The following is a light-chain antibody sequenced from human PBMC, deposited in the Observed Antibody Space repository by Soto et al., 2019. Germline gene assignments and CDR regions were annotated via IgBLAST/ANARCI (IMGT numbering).Light chain of an antibody. CDR3: CAYAGINTVI. J-gene: IGLJ2*01. V-gene: IGLV2-8*01. Sequence: QSALTQPPSASGSPGQSVTISCTGTSSDVGGYNYVSWYQQHPGKAPKLLMFRVTERPSGVPDRFSGSKSGNTASLTVSGLHAEDEADYYCCAYAGINTVIFGGGTKLTVL. CDR1: SSDVGGYNY. CDR2: RVT.